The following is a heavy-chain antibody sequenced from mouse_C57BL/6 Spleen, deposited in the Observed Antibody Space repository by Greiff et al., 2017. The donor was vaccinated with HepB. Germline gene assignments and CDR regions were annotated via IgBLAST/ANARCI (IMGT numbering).Heavy chain of an antibody. CDR1: GYAFSSYW. V-gene: IGHV1-80*01. CDR3: ARYIAGYGYFGV. D-gene: IGHD1-3*01. Sequence: VQLQQSGAELVKPGASVKISCKASGYAFSSYWMNWVKQRPGKGLEWIGQIYPGDGDTNYNGKFKGKATLTADKSSSTAYMQLSSLTSEDSAVYFCARYIAGYGYFGVWGTGTTVTVSS. CDR2: IYPGDGDT. J-gene: IGHJ1*03.